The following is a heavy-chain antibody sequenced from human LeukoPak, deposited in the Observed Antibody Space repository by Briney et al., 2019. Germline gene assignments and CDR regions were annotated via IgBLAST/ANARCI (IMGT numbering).Heavy chain of an antibody. V-gene: IGHV4-59*01. J-gene: IGHJ6*03. Sequence: SETLSLTCSVSGGSIGTYYWSWIRQPPGKGLEWIGYIYYSGSTNYNPSLKSRVTISVDTSKNQFSLKLSSVTAADTAVYYCARGFSSYYYYMDVWGKGTTVTVSS. CDR2: IYYSGST. CDR1: GGSIGTYY. CDR3: ARGFSSYYYYMDV.